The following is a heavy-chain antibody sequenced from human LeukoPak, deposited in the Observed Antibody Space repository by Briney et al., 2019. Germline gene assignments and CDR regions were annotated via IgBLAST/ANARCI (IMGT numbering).Heavy chain of an antibody. CDR1: GFTFGDYA. CDR2: IRSKAYGGTT. CDR3: TRDRYYDSSGPIDY. Sequence: GGSLRLSCTASGFTFGDYAMSWVRQAPGKELEWVGFIRSKAYGGTTEYAASVKGRFTISRDDSKSIAYLQMNSLKTEDTAVYYCTRDRYYDSSGPIDYWGQGTLVTVSS. J-gene: IGHJ4*02. V-gene: IGHV3-49*04. D-gene: IGHD3-22*01.